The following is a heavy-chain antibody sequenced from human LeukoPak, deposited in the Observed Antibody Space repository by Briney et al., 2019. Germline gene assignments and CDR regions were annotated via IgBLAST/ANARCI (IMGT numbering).Heavy chain of an antibody. CDR3: ARERYGSGWYIIDP. J-gene: IGHJ5*02. D-gene: IGHD6-19*01. CDR1: GFTFSSYW. CDR2: IKQDGSEK. Sequence: GGSLRLSCAASGFTFSSYWMSWVRQAPGKGLEWVANIKQDGSEKYYVDSVKGRFTISRDNAKNSLYLQMNSLRAEDTAVYYCARERYGSGWYIIDPWGQGTLVTVSS. V-gene: IGHV3-7*03.